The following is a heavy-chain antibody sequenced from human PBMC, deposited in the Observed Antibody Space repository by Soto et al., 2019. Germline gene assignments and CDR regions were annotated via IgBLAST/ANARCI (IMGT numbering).Heavy chain of an antibody. CDR2: MYYGGST. D-gene: IGHD4-17*01. CDR1: GGSIRSYY. J-gene: IGHJ4*02. V-gene: IGHV4-59*01. CDR3: ARSTGYGDSYFDY. Sequence: PSETLSLTCTVSGGSIRSYYWNWIRQPPGKGLEWIGYMYYGGSTNYNPSLKSRVTVSGDTSKNEFSLKLRSVTAAYTAVYYCARSTGYGDSYFDYWGQGTLVTVSS.